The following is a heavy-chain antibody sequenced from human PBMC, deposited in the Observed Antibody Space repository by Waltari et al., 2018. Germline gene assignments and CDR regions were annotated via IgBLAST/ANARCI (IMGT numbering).Heavy chain of an antibody. Sequence: EMQLLESGGGLARPRGSLRLSCAASGFSVSSYAMSWVRQAPGKGVEWVSSKSGGSGITSYAASVKGRFTIARDNSKNTLYLQMNSLRDEDAALYYCAKGLGDRYFDLWGRGTLVTVSS. V-gene: IGHV3-23*01. D-gene: IGHD3-10*01. J-gene: IGHJ2*01. CDR2: KSGGSGIT. CDR1: GFSVSSYA. CDR3: AKGLGDRYFDL.